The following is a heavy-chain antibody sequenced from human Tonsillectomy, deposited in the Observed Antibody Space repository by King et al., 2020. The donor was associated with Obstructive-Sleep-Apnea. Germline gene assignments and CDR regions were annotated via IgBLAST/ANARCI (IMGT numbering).Heavy chain of an antibody. J-gene: IGHJ3*02. CDR3: ARRTGKGRGAFDI. CDR2: SYDSGSS. Sequence: QLQESGPGLVKPSETLSLTCTVSGASISGYYWGWIRQPPGKEMEWIGHSYDSGSSNYNPSLKSRVTISLDTSKNHFSLNLTFVSEADTAVYFCARRTGKGRGAFDIWGQGTMVTVSS. CDR1: GASISGYY. D-gene: IGHD1-26*01. V-gene: IGHV4-59*01.